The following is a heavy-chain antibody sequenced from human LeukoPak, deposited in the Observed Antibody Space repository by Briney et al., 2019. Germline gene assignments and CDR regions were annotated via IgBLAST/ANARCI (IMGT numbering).Heavy chain of an antibody. V-gene: IGHV4-34*01. CDR1: GGSFSGYY. D-gene: IGHD6-19*01. CDR2: INHSGGT. Sequence: SETLSLTCAVYGGSFSGYYWSWIRQPPGKGLEWIGEINHSGGTNYNPSLKSRVTISVDTSKSQISLKLSSVTAADTAVYYCARGTFAGYSSGGWFDPWGQGTLVTVSS. CDR3: ARGTFAGYSSGGWFDP. J-gene: IGHJ5*02.